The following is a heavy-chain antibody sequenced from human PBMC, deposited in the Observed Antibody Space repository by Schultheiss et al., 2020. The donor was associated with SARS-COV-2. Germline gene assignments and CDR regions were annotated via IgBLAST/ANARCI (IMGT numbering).Heavy chain of an antibody. Sequence: SGPTLVKPTETLTLTCTVSGFSLSNARMGVSWIRQPPGKALEWLAHIYWDDDKRYSPSLKSRLTITKDTSKNQVVLTMTNMDPVDTATYYCAHLLSSTSCYDVWGQGTTVTVSS. V-gene: IGHV2-5*02. CDR2: IYWDDDK. CDR3: AHLLSSTSCYDV. J-gene: IGHJ6*02. D-gene: IGHD2-2*01. CDR1: GFSLSNARMG.